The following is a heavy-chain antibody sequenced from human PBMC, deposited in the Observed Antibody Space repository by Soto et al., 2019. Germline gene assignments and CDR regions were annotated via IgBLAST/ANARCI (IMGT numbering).Heavy chain of an antibody. CDR1: GGTFSSYA. D-gene: IGHD2-2*01. J-gene: IGHJ3*02. CDR2: IIPIFGTA. V-gene: IGHV1-69*06. Sequence: GASVKVSCKASGGTFSSYAISWVRQAPGQGLEWMEGIIPIFGTANSAQSFQGRLTMTADKSTSTVYLELSSLRFEDTALYYCTLGSWSAETFDIWGRGTMVTVSS. CDR3: TLGSWSAETFDI.